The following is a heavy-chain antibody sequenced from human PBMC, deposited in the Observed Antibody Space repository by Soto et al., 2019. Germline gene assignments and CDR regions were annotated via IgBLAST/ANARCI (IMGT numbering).Heavy chain of an antibody. CDR2: INPATGAA. CDR3: ARGGGVGVAGSAAFDM. Sequence: QLHLVQSGAVVKKPGASVTVSCSASGYPVNAYYMHWVRQAPGRGLEWMGGINPATGAAKYTQTFQGRVTMTRDTSTSTVFMELGGLTSEDTAVFYCARGGGVGVAGSAAFDMWGQGTLVTVSS. CDR1: GYPVNAYY. V-gene: IGHV1-2*02. D-gene: IGHD3-3*01. J-gene: IGHJ3*02.